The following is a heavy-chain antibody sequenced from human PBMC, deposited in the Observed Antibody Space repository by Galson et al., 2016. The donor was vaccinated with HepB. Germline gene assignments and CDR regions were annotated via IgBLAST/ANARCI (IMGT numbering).Heavy chain of an antibody. Sequence: ETLSLTCSVYGGSFSGYYWTWIRQPPGKGLEWIGEINDSGNIHYNPSLKSRVIISIETSNNQFSLKLNSVTATDTAVYYCARGFGYDFWSEWGQGTLVTVSS. J-gene: IGHJ4*02. V-gene: IGHV4-34*01. CDR1: GGSFSGYY. CDR3: ARGFGYDFWSE. CDR2: INDSGNI. D-gene: IGHD3-3*01.